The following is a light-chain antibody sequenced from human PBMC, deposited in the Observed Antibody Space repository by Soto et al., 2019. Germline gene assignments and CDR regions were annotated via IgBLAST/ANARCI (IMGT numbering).Light chain of an antibody. CDR2: GAS. CDR1: QSVSSSY. J-gene: IGKJ2*01. V-gene: IGKV3-20*01. Sequence: EIVLTQSPGTLSLSPGEIATLSCRASQSVSSSYLAWYQQKPGQAPRLLIYGASSRANGIPDRFSGSGSGTDFTLTISRLEPEDFVVYYCQQYGSSPLYTFGQGTKLEI. CDR3: QQYGSSPLYT.